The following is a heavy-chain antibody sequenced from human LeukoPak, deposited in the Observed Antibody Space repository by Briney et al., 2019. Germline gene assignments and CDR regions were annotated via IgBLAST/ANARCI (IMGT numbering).Heavy chain of an antibody. CDR3: ARVRVAAAWYYYYGMDV. D-gene: IGHD6-13*01. CDR1: GGSISSYY. J-gene: IGHJ6*02. Sequence: SETLSLTYTVSGGSISSYYWSWIRQPPGKGLEWIGYIYYSGSTNYNPSLKSRVTISVDTSKNQFSLKLSSVTAADTAVYYCARVRVAAAWYYYYGMDVWGQGTTVTVSS. V-gene: IGHV4-59*01. CDR2: IYYSGST.